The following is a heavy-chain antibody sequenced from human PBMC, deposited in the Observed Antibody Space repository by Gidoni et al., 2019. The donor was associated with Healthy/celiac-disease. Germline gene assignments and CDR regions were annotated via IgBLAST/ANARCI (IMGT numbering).Heavy chain of an antibody. CDR1: GGYISSSSYY. CDR2: IYYSGST. CDR3: ARHEYSKTLYGMDV. V-gene: IGHV4-39*01. J-gene: IGHJ6*02. D-gene: IGHD4-4*01. Sequence: QLQLQASGPGLVKPSEPLSLTCTVSGGYISSSSYYWGWIRQPPGKGLEWIGSIYYSGSTYYNPSLKSRVTISVDTSKNQFSLKLSSVTAADTAVYYCARHEYSKTLYGMDVWGQGTTVTVSS.